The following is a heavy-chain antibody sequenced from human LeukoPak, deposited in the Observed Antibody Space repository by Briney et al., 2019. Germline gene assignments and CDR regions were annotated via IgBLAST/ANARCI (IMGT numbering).Heavy chain of an antibody. Sequence: GGSLRLSCAASAFTFSSYAMSWVRQPPGKGLEWVSTISRSGGTLDYADSVTGRFTISRDNSKNTLYLQLNSLRAEDTAVYYCARIMVRGVTSGYFDYWGQGTLVTVSS. CDR3: ARIMVRGVTSGYFDY. V-gene: IGHV3-23*01. CDR2: ISRSGGTL. CDR1: AFTFSSYA. D-gene: IGHD3-10*01. J-gene: IGHJ4*02.